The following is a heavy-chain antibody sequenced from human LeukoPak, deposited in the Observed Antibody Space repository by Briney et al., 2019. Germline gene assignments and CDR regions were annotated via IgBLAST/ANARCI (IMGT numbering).Heavy chain of an antibody. CDR3: ARQGGIAAPWDY. V-gene: IGHV1-8*01. CDR1: GYTFTSYD. CDR2: MNPNSGNT. J-gene: IGHJ4*02. Sequence: ASVKVSCKASGYTFTSYDINWVRQATGQGLEWMGWMNPNSGNTGYAQKFQGRVTMTRNTSISTAYMELSSLRSEDTAVYYYARQGGIAAPWDYWGQGTLVTVSS. D-gene: IGHD6-13*01.